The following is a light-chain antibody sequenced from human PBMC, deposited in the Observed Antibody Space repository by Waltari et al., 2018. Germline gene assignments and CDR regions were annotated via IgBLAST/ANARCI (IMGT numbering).Light chain of an antibody. V-gene: IGLV3-21*03. Sequence: SFVLTQPPPVSVSPGKTARITCGGNNIGRNSVYSYQQKPGQAPVLVVYDDSDRPSGIPERFSGSNSGNTATLTISRVEAGDEADYYCQVWDSSSDHVVFGGGTKLTVL. CDR2: DDS. CDR1: NIGRNS. CDR3: QVWDSSSDHVV. J-gene: IGLJ2*01.